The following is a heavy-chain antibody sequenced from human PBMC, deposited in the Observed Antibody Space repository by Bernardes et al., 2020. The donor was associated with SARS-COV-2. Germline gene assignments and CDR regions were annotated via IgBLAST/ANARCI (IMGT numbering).Heavy chain of an antibody. J-gene: IGHJ6*02. CDR1: GFTISSYA. CDR2: ISAYDGST. CDR3: AKRGVDYHSYFYGMGV. D-gene: IGHD3-16*01. V-gene: IGHV3-23*01. Sequence: GGSLRLSCAVSGFTISSYAMSWVRQAPGKGLEWVSGISAYDGSTHYADSVKGRFTISRDNSKNTLYLQMNSLRAEDTAVYFCAKRGVDYHSYFYGMGVWGQGTTVTVSS.